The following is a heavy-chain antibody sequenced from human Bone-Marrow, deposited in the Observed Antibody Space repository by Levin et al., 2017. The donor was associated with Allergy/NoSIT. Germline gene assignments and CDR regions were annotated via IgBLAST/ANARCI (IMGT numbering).Heavy chain of an antibody. CDR1: GGTFSTYP. J-gene: IGHJ5*02. CDR2: ILPMLGIA. D-gene: IGHD6-19*01. Sequence: SVKVSCKASGGTFSTYPISWVRQAPGQGLEWMGRILPMLGIANYAQKFQGRATITADKSTSTAYMEASSLGLDDTAVYYCARVAGSSGWYDSAEPWGQGTLVTVSS. V-gene: IGHV1-69*04. CDR3: ARVAGSSGWYDSAEP.